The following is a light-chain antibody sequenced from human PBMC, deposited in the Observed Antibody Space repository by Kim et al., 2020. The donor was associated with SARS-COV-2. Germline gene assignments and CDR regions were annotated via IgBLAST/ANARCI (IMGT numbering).Light chain of an antibody. CDR2: DAS. V-gene: IGKV1-33*01. CDR3: QQYDYLPPLT. J-gene: IGKJ4*01. CDR1: QDIDSY. Sequence: SVGDRLPFSCQASQDIDSYLNWYHQKPGKAPKLLIFDASTLQTGVPSRFSGSGSGTHFSFTITNLQPEDVGTYYCQQYDYLPPLTFGGGTKVDIK.